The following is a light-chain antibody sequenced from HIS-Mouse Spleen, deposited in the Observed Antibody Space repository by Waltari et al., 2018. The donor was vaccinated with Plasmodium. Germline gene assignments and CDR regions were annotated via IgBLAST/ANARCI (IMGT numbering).Light chain of an antibody. V-gene: IGLV2-23*03. Sequence: QSALTQPASVSGSPGQSITIPCTGTSRDVGRYNLVSWYQQHPGKAPQLMIYVGSKRPSVVSNRFSGAYCGNTASLTISGLQAVDDADYYCCSYAGSSTFVFGGGTKLTVL. CDR1: SRDVGRYNL. CDR2: VGS. CDR3: CSYAGSSTFV. J-gene: IGLJ3*02.